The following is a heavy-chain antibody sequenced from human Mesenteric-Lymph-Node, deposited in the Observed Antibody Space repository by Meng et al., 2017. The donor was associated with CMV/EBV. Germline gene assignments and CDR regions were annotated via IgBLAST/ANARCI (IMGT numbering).Heavy chain of an antibody. CDR3: ARENGGSGSYDY. Sequence: GESLKISCVASGFTFSSYAMSWVRRAPGKGLEWVSTLSGSGNTIYYADSVKGRFTISRDNSKNTLYLQMNSLRAEDTAVYYCARENGGSGSYDYWGQGTLVTVSS. CDR2: LSGSGNTI. J-gene: IGHJ4*02. CDR1: GFTFSSYA. V-gene: IGHV3-23*01. D-gene: IGHD3-10*01.